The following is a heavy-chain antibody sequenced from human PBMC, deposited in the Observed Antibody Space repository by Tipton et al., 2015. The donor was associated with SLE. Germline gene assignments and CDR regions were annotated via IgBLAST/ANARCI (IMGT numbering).Heavy chain of an antibody. CDR1: VGTFSSYA. CDR2: IIPILGIA. Sequence: QVQLVQSGAEVKKPGSSVKVSCKASVGTFSSYAISWVRQAPGQGLEWMGGIIPILGIANYAQKFQGRVTSTADKSTSTAYMELSSLRSEGTAVYYCARDRGSSPGWFDPWGQGTLVTVSS. J-gene: IGHJ5*02. D-gene: IGHD3-10*01. CDR3: ARDRGSSPGWFDP. V-gene: IGHV1-69*09.